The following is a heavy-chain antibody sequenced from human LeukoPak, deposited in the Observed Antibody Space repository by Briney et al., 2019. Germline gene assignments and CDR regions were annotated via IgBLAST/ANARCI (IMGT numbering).Heavy chain of an antibody. CDR3: ARSSSGWYMDY. CDR1: GSTFSSYS. Sequence: GGSLRLSCAASGSTFSSYSMNWVRQAPGKGLEWISYISSSSSTIYYADSVKGRFTISRDNAKNSLYLQMNSLRAEDTAVYYCARSSSGWYMDYWGQGTLVTVSS. J-gene: IGHJ4*02. D-gene: IGHD6-19*01. CDR2: ISSSSSTI. V-gene: IGHV3-48*01.